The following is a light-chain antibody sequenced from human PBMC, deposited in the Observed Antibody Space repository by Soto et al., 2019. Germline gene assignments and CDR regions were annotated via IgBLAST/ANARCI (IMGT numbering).Light chain of an antibody. V-gene: IGKV3-15*01. CDR2: DAS. Sequence: EIVMTQSPATLSVSPGEGATLSCKASQNGYNNLACYQQRPGQPPRLLICDASTRDTGISARFSGSGYGTEFTLNITTLESEDFAVYFCQQCRNSPLTFGGGTKVEIK. CDR3: QQCRNSPLT. J-gene: IGKJ4*01. CDR1: QNGYNN.